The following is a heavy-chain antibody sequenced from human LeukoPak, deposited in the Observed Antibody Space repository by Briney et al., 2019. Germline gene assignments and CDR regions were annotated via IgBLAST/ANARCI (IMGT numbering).Heavy chain of an antibody. CDR2: ISGSGGST. J-gene: IGHJ4*02. CDR1: GFAFSTYG. D-gene: IGHD2-15*01. Sequence: SGGSLRLSCAASGFAFSTYGMTWVRQAPGKGLEWVSGISGSGGSTYYADSVKGRFTVSRDNSKNTVYLQMNSLRAEDTAVYFCAKEIRYCGDGTCYSRAGVDYWGQGTLVTVSS. CDR3: AKEIRYCGDGTCYSRAGVDY. V-gene: IGHV3-23*01.